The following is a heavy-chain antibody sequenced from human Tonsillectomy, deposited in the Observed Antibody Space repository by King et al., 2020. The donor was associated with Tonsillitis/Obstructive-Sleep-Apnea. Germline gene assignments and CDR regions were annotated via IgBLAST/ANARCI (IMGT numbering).Heavy chain of an antibody. CDR3: ARGLLPEGIVVVKYYFAY. J-gene: IGHJ4*02. D-gene: IGHD2-15*01. Sequence: QLVQSGAEVKKPGASVKVSCKASGYTFTSYYMHWVRQAPGQGLEWMGIINPSGGSTSYAQKFQGRVTMTRDTSTSTVYMELSSLRSGDTAVYYCARGLLPEGIVVVKYYFAYWGQGTLVTVSS. CDR2: INPSGGST. CDR1: GYTFTSYY. V-gene: IGHV1-46*01.